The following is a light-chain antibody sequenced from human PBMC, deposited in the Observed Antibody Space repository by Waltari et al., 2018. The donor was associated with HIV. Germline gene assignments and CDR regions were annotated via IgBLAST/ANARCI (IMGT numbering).Light chain of an antibody. Sequence: QSVVTQPPSVSGTPGQTVTISCSGSTYHIGTKPVNWYQHLPGTAPKRLIYVNYQRPSGVPDRFSASKSGTSASLAISGLQSEDEADYYCASWDASLNGWVFGGGTKLTVL. V-gene: IGLV1-44*01. CDR1: TYHIGTKP. CDR3: ASWDASLNGWV. CDR2: VNY. J-gene: IGLJ3*02.